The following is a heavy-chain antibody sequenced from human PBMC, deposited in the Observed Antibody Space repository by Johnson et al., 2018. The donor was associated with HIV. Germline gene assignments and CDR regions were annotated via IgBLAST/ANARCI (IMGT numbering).Heavy chain of an antibody. Sequence: VQLVESGGGVVQPGRSLRLSCAASGFTFSSYGMHWVRQAPGKGLEWVAVIWYDGSNKNYADSVKGRFTISRDNSKNTVFLEMNSLTAEDTGLYYCVKDGAHSGSHHDAFDIWGQGTMVTVSS. V-gene: IGHV3-33*06. J-gene: IGHJ3*02. CDR1: GFTFSSYG. D-gene: IGHD1-26*01. CDR3: VKDGAHSGSHHDAFDI. CDR2: IWYDGSNK.